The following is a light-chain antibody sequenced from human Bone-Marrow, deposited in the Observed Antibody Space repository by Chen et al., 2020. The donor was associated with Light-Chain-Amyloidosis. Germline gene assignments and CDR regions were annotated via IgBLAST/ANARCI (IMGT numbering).Light chain of an antibody. CDR1: SGSIATNY. J-gene: IGLJ3*02. CDR2: EDD. V-gene: IGLV6-57*01. CDR3: QSYQGSSQGV. Sequence: NFMLTQPHPVSESPGKTVIISCTRSSGSIATNYVQWYQQRPGSSPTTVIYEDDQRPTGVPDRFSVSIDRSSNSASLTISGLKTEDEADYYCQSYQGSSQGVFGGGTKLTVL.